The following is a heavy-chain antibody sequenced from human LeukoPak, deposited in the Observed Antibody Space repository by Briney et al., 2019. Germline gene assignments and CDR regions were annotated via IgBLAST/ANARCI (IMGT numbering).Heavy chain of an antibody. V-gene: IGHV1-2*06. Sequence: VASVKVSCKASGYTFTDYYMHWVRQAPGQGLEWMGRINPNSGAADYAQEFQGRVTMTRDTSINTVYMELSRLRSDDTAVYYCARPSHSNYATHFDYWGQGTLSPSPQ. CDR3: ARPSHSNYATHFDY. CDR2: INPNSGAA. J-gene: IGHJ4*02. D-gene: IGHD4-11*01. CDR1: GYTFTDYY.